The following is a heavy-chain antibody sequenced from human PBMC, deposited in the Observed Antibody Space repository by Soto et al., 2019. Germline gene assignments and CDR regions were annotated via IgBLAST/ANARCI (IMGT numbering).Heavy chain of an antibody. D-gene: IGHD3-10*01. CDR3: ASCSYGSAEVAFDI. CDR1: GGSISSGGYY. Sequence: QVQLQESGPGLVKPSQTLSLTCTVSGGSISSGGYYWNWIRQHPGKGLEWIGYIYYSGSTYYNPSLKSRVTISVDTSKNLFSLKLSSVTAADTAVYYCASCSYGSAEVAFDIWGQGTMVTVSS. J-gene: IGHJ3*02. V-gene: IGHV4-31*03. CDR2: IYYSGST.